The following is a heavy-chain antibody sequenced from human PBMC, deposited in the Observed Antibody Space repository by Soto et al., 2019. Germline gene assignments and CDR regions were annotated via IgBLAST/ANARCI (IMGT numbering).Heavy chain of an antibody. Sequence: QVQLVESGGGVVQPGRPLRLSCAASGFTFSSYAMHWVRQAPGKGLEWVAVISYDGSNKYYADSVKGRFTISRDNSKNTLYLQMNSLRAEDTAVYYCARDDYGDYVFDIWGQGTMVTVSS. CDR1: GFTFSSYA. D-gene: IGHD4-17*01. J-gene: IGHJ3*02. V-gene: IGHV3-30-3*01. CDR3: ARDDYGDYVFDI. CDR2: ISYDGSNK.